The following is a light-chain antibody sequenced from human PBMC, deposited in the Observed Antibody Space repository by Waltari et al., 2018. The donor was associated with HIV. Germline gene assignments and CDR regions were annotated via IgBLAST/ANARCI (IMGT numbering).Light chain of an antibody. J-gene: IGKJ2*01. V-gene: IGKV3-15*01. Sequence: EIVMTQSPPTLSVSPGQRVTLSCSASQSISANVAWYQQRPGQAPRLLIYEAATRPTGIPARFSGSGSGTEFTLTISSLQSEDFATYFCQQYDSGPRGITFGQGTMLEIK. CDR3: QQYDSGPRGIT. CDR2: EAA. CDR1: QSISAN.